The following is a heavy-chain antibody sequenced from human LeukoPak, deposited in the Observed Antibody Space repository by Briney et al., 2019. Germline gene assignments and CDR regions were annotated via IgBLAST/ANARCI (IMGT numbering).Heavy chain of an antibody. CDR3: ARENYDFWSGYYGQNNWFDP. CDR2: ISYDGSNK. D-gene: IGHD3-3*01. J-gene: IGHJ5*02. Sequence: PGGSLRLSCAASGFTFSSYGMHWVRQAPGKGLEWVAVISYDGSNKYYADSVKGRFTISRDNSKNTLYLQMNSLRAEDTAVYYCARENYDFWSGYYGQNNWFDPWGQGTLVTVSS. V-gene: IGHV3-30*03. CDR1: GFTFSSYG.